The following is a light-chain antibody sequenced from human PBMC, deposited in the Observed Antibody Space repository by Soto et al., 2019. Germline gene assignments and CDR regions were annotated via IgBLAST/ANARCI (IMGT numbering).Light chain of an antibody. J-gene: IGLJ2*01. CDR1: SSNIGAGYD. Sequence: QLVLTQPPSVSGAPGQRVTISCTGSSSNIGAGYDVHWYQQPPGTAPKLLIYGNSNRPSGVPDRFSGSKSGTSASLAITGLQAEDEADYYCQSYDSSLSVVLFGGGTKLTVL. CDR3: QSYDSSLSVVL. V-gene: IGLV1-40*01. CDR2: GNS.